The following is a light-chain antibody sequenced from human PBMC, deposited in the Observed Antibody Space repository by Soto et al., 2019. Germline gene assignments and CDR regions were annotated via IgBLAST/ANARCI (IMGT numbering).Light chain of an antibody. CDR2: AAS. J-gene: IGKJ3*01. CDR3: QPYAMSPPFT. V-gene: IGKV3-20*01. Sequence: EIVLTQSPGTLSLSPGESATLSCRASQSVDSGYLAWYQQKAGQAPRLLIYAASSRSTGIPDRFSGGGSGTDFILSISRLEPEDLAVYFGQPYAMSPPFTCGRGTRVDIK. CDR1: QSVDSGY.